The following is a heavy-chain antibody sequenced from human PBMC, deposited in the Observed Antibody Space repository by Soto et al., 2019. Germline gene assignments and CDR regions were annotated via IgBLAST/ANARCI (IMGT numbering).Heavy chain of an antibody. J-gene: IGHJ4*02. V-gene: IGHV4-59*01. CDR1: GGSINNYY. D-gene: IGHD3-10*01. Sequence: SETLSLTCTVSGGSINNYYWSWIRQPPGKGLEWIGYIYYSGGTNYNPSLKSRVTISVDTSKNQFSLKLSSVTAADTAVYYCARIKYYYGSGSYYNPLFDYWGQGTLVTVSS. CDR2: IYYSGGT. CDR3: ARIKYYYGSGSYYNPLFDY.